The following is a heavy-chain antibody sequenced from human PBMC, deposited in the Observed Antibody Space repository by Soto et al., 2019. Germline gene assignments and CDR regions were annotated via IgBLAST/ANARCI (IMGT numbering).Heavy chain of an antibody. CDR3: ARGGASYDYVWGSYRSGMDV. CDR1: GGSISSGDYY. J-gene: IGHJ6*02. CDR2: IYYSGST. V-gene: IGHV4-30-4*01. Sequence: PSETLSLTCTVSGGSISSGDYYWSWIRQPLGKGLEWIGYIYYSGSTYYNPSLKSRVTISVDTSKNQFSLKLSSVTAADTAVYYCARGGASYDYVWGSYRSGMDVWGQGTMVTVSS. D-gene: IGHD3-16*02.